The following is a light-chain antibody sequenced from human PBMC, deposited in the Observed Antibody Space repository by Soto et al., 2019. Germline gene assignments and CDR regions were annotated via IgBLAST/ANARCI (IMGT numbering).Light chain of an antibody. J-gene: IGKJ5*01. CDR1: QSVTSNY. Sequence: IVLEKSRGTVSLFRGECTSLSWRDRQSVTSNYLAWYQQNPGQAPRLLIYGASTRATGIPDRFSGSGSGTDFTLTISRLEPEDLAAYYCHKYGGSLPSTCGEGTRLEIK. V-gene: IGKV3-20*01. CDR2: GAS. CDR3: HKYGGSLPST.